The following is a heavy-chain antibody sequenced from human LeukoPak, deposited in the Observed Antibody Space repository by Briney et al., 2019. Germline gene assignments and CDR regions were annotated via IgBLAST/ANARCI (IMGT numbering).Heavy chain of an antibody. CDR3: ARDRQPTHPLGFDY. CDR1: GFTFSSYG. D-gene: IGHD1-14*01. J-gene: IGHJ4*02. Sequence: GGSLRLSCAASGFTFSSYGMHWVRQAPGKGLEWVAVIWYDGSNKYYADSVKGRFTISRDNSKNTLYLQMNSLRAEDTAVYYCARDRQPTHPLGFDYWGQGTLVTVSS. V-gene: IGHV3-33*01. CDR2: IWYDGSNK.